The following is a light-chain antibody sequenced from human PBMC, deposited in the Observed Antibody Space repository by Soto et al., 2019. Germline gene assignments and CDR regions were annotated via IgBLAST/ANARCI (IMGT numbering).Light chain of an antibody. CDR2: AAS. CDR3: QQTSSFPLS. V-gene: IGKV1-12*01. CDR1: QGLVNW. Sequence: DIQVTQSPSSVSASVGDRVTITCRTSQGLVNWLAWYQQKPGKAPKLLIYAASNSQSGVPSRFSGSGSGTDFTLTISSLQPEEFATYYCQQTSSFPLSFGGGTKVEIK. J-gene: IGKJ4*01.